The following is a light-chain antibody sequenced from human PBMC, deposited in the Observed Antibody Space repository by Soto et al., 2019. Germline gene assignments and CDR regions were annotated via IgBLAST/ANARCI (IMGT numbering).Light chain of an antibody. J-gene: IGLJ1*01. V-gene: IGLV2-23*02. CDR2: EVS. Sequence: QSALTQPASVSGSPGQSIAISLTGTSCDVGSYNLVSWYQQHPGKAPKLMIYEVSKRPSGVSNRFSGSKSGNTASLTISGLQSQDEADYYCWSYAGSSTFYVFGTGTKVTVL. CDR1: SCDVGSYNL. CDR3: WSYAGSSTFYV.